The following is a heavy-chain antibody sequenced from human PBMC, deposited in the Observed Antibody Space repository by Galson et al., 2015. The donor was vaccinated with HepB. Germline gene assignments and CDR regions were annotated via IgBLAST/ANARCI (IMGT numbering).Heavy chain of an antibody. Sequence: SLRLSCAFSGFPCDDFAMHWVRQSPGKGLEWVSGLYCKTGGTGYADSVRGRFTVSRDNAQKFLFLQMNSLRVEDTALYYCLRETSPGGANVWRQGTAVTVSS. CDR1: GFPCDDFA. CDR3: LRETSPGGANV. J-gene: IGHJ6*02. CDR2: LYCKTGGT. D-gene: IGHD4-17*01. V-gene: IGHV3-9*01.